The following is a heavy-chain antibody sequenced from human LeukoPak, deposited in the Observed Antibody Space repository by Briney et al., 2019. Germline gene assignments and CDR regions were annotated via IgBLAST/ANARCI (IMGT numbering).Heavy chain of an antibody. D-gene: IGHD1-26*01. CDR1: GFTFSSYA. J-gene: IGHJ4*02. CDR2: ISGSGGST. V-gene: IGHV3-23*01. CDR3: AKDREPSTRGATIVYFDY. Sequence: GGSLRLSCAASGFTFSSYAMSWVRQAPGKGLEWVSAISGSGGSTYYADSVKGRFTISRDNSKNTLYLQMNSLRAEDTAVYYCAKDREPSTRGATIVYFDYWGQGTLVTVSS.